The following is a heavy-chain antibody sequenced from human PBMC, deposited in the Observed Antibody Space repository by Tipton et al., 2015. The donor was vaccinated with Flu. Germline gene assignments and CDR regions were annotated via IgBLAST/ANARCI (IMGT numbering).Heavy chain of an antibody. D-gene: IGHD2-21*01. Sequence: SLRLSCAASGFTFSGSAIHWVRQASGKGLEWVGRIKTKPNNYATAYAASVKGRFTISRDDSKNTAFLQMNGLKTEDTAVYYCAPSRDEDCSIFRCDNWFDPWGQGTLVTVSS. CDR3: APSRDEDCSIFRCDNWFDP. J-gene: IGHJ5*02. CDR1: GFTFSGSA. V-gene: IGHV3-73*01. CDR2: IKTKPNNYAT.